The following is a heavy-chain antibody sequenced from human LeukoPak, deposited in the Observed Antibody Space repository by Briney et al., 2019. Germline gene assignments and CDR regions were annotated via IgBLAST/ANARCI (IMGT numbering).Heavy chain of an antibody. D-gene: IGHD3-22*01. CDR3: ARQAFGYYDSSGYIDY. CDR1: GYSFTSYW. Sequence: KPGASLKISCKGLGYSFTSYWIGWVRQMPGKGLEWMGIIYPGDSDTRYSPSFQGQVTISADKSISTAYLQWSSLKASDTAMYYCARQAFGYYDSSGYIDYWGQGTLVTVSS. V-gene: IGHV5-51*01. CDR2: IYPGDSDT. J-gene: IGHJ4*02.